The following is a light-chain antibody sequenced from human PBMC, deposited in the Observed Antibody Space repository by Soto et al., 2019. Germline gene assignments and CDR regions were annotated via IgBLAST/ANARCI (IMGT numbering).Light chain of an antibody. CDR2: LGS. CDR3: MQALQTPWT. V-gene: IGKV2-28*01. J-gene: IGKJ1*01. CDR1: ESLLHSNGYNY. Sequence: DIVMTQSPLSLPVTPGEPASISCRSSESLLHSNGYNYLDWYLQKPGQSPQLLIFLGSNRASGVXDXISGSGSGTDFTLKISRVEAEDVGVYYCMQALQTPWTFGQGTKVDIK.